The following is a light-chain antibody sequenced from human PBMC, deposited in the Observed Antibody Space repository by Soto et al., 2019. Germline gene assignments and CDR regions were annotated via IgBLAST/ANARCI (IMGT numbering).Light chain of an antibody. V-gene: IGKV3D-11*02. J-gene: IGKJ2*01. CDR2: DAS. CDR3: QQRSNWPYT. Sequence: EIVLTQSPATLSLSPGERATLSCRASQSVSSYLAWYQQKPGQAPRLLIYDASNRATGIPARFSGSGPGTDFTLTISSPEPEDFAVYYCQQRSNWPYTFGQGTKLEIK. CDR1: QSVSSY.